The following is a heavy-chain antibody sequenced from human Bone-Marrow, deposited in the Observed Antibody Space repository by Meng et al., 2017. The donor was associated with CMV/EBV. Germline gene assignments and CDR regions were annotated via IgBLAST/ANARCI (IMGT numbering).Heavy chain of an antibody. J-gene: IGHJ4*02. Sequence: GGSLRLSCAASGFTVSSNYMSWVRQAPGKGLEWVSVIYSGGSTYYADSVKGRFTISRDNSKNTLYLQMNSLRAEDTAVYYCAKKLEYYDSSGSFDYWGQGTLVTVSS. V-gene: IGHV3-53*01. CDR3: AKKLEYYDSSGSFDY. CDR2: IYSGGST. CDR1: GFTVSSNY. D-gene: IGHD3-22*01.